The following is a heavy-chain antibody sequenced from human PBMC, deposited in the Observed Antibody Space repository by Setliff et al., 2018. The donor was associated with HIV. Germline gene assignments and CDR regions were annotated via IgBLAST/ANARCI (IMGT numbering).Heavy chain of an antibody. CDR2: IFPGDSDT. V-gene: IGHV5-51*01. CDR3: AGLRGDYVGQYYYYMDV. J-gene: IGHJ6*03. D-gene: IGHD4-17*01. Sequence: GESLKISCKGPGYNFNTDWIAWVRQKPGKGLEWMGSIFPGDSDTKYSPSFEGQVTISADKSISTAYLKWSRLRASDTGIYYCAGLRGDYVGQYYYYMDVWGEGTTVTVS. CDR1: GYNFNTDW.